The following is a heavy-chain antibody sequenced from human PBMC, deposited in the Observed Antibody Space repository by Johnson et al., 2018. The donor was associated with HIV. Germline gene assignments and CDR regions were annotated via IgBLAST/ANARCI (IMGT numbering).Heavy chain of an antibody. V-gene: IGHV3-7*04. J-gene: IGHJ3*02. Sequence: VQLVESGGGLVQPGGSLRLSCAASGFTFSSYWMSWVRQAPGKGLEWVANIKQDGKDKYYADSVKGRFTISRDNSKNTLYLHMNSLGAEDTAVFYCARDRGYLDAFDIWGQGTMVTVSS. CDR1: GFTFSSYW. CDR3: ARDRGYLDAFDI. CDR2: IKQDGKDK. D-gene: IGHD1-26*01.